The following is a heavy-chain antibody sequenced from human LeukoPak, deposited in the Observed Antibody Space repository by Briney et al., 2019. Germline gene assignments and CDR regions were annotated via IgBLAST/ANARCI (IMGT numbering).Heavy chain of an antibody. CDR1: GGSISSTNYY. CDR2: IYYSGST. J-gene: IGHJ4*02. Sequence: SETLSLTCTVSGGSISSTNYYWGWIRQPPGKGLEWIGSIYYSGSTYYNPSLKSRLTISLDTSKNQFSLRLSSVTAADTAFYYCARRYNWDDRWDWGQGTLVTVSP. CDR3: ARRYNWDDRWD. V-gene: IGHV4-39*07. D-gene: IGHD1-1*01.